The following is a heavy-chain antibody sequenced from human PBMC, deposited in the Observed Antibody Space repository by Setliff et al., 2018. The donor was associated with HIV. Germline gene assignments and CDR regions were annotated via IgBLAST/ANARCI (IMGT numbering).Heavy chain of an antibody. V-gene: IGHV3-53*01. Sequence: PGGSLRLSCATSGFTVSSNYMRWVRQAPGKGLEWVSSVTGNGARTFYADSVKGRFTISRDTSKNTMYLQMSSLRAEDTAVYYCATGNSADTWYHFAYWGQGTLVTVSS. CDR2: TGNGART. CDR3: ATGNSADTWYHFAY. D-gene: IGHD6-13*01. CDR1: GFTVSSNY. J-gene: IGHJ4*02.